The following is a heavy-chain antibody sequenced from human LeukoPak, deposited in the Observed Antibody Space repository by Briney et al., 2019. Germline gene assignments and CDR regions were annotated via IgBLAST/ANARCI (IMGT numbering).Heavy chain of an antibody. CDR3: ARGGYQFEY. CDR1: GFTFSSYR. D-gene: IGHD3-16*02. V-gene: IGHV3-7*01. J-gene: IGHJ4*02. Sequence: AGGSLRLSRVASGFTFSSYRMSWVRQAPGKGLESVANIKEDGSEKYYVDSVKGRFTISRDDAKNLLYLEMDSLRAEDTAVYYCARGGYQFEYWGQGALVTVSS. CDR2: IKEDGSEK.